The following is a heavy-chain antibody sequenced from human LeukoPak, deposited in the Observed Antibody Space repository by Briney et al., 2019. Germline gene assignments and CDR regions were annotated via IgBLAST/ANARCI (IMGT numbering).Heavy chain of an antibody. CDR3: ARGPLGGVIPYLFDY. D-gene: IGHD3-16*02. V-gene: IGHV3-23*01. Sequence: QSGGSLRLSCAASGFTFSSYAMSWVRQAPGKGLEWVSAISGSGGSTYYADSVKGRFTISRDNSKNTLYLQMNSLRAEDTAVYYCARGPLGGVIPYLFDYWGQGTLVTVSS. J-gene: IGHJ4*02. CDR2: ISGSGGST. CDR1: GFTFSSYA.